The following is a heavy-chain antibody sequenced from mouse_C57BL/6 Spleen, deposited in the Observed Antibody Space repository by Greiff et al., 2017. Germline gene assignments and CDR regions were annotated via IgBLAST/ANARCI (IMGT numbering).Heavy chain of an antibody. CDR2: ISYDGSN. J-gene: IGHJ2*01. Sequence: ESGPGLVKPSQSLSLTCSVTGYSITSGYYWNWIRQFPGNKLEWMGYISYDGSNNYNPSLKNRISITRDTSTNQFFLKLNSVTTEDTATYYCARRYGSSFDYWGQGTTLTVSS. CDR1: GYSITSGYY. CDR3: ARRYGSSFDY. V-gene: IGHV3-6*01. D-gene: IGHD1-1*01.